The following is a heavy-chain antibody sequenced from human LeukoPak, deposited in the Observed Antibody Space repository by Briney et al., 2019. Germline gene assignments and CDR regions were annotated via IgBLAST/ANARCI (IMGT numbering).Heavy chain of an antibody. V-gene: IGHV3-9*01. CDR1: GFTFDDYV. CDR2: ISWNSGSI. CDR3: AKGLYSSSYSWFDP. J-gene: IGHJ5*02. Sequence: PGRSLRLSCAASGFTFDDYVMHWVRQAPGKGLEWVSGISWNSGSIGYADSVKGRFTISRDNAKNSLYLQMNSLRAEDTALYYCAKGLYSSSYSWFDPWGQGTLSPSPQ. D-gene: IGHD6-6*01.